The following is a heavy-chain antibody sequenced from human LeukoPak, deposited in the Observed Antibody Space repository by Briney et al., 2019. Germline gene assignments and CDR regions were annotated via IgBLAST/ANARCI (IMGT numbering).Heavy chain of an antibody. CDR3: ASAKWEDYYYYGMDV. V-gene: IGHV3-53*01. CDR1: GFTFSSYA. J-gene: IGHJ6*02. CDR2: IYSGGST. Sequence: GGSLRLSCAASGFTFSSYAMSWVRQAPGKGLEWVSVIYSGGSTYYADSVKGRFTISRDNSKNTLYLQMNSLRAEDTAVYYCASAKWEDYYYYGMDVWGQGTTVTVSS. D-gene: IGHD1-26*01.